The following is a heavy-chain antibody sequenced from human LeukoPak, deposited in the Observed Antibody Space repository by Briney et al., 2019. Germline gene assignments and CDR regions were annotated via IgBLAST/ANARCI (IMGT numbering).Heavy chain of an antibody. V-gene: IGHV3-9*03. CDR2: ISWNSGSI. D-gene: IGHD2-2*01. CDR3: AKSSKTTTGLGAFDI. Sequence: AGGSMRLSCAASGFTFGDYAMHWVRQAPGKGLEWVSGISWNSGSIGYADSVKGRFTISRDNAKNSLYLQMNSLRAEDMALYYCAKSSKTTTGLGAFDIWGQGTMVTVSS. CDR1: GFTFGDYA. J-gene: IGHJ3*02.